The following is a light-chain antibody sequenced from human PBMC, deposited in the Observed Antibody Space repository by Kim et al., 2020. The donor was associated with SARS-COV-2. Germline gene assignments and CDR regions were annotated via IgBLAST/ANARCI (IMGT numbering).Light chain of an antibody. J-gene: IGLJ3*02. CDR1: SSNIGSNG. CDR2: NNN. V-gene: IGLV1-44*01. Sequence: QKFTTSCSRGSSNIGSNGVCWYQQLPGTAPKLLIYNNNQRPSGVPDRFSGSKSGTAASLDISVLQSEDEADYYCATWDDSLNGREFGGGTQLTVL. CDR3: ATWDDSLNGRE.